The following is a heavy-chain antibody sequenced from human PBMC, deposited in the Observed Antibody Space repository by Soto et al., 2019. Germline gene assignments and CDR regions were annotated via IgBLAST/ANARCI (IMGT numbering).Heavy chain of an antibody. CDR1: GFSVSAYT. Sequence: QVQLVEFGGGVVQPGRSLRLSCAASGFSVSAYTVHWVRQAPGKGLEWVAVISSDGNHKYYTDSVKGRFAISRDTSTNTVFLQMSSLGPEDTAVYYCARWEQPLFDYWGQGTLVTVSS. CDR2: ISSDGNHK. D-gene: IGHD1-1*01. J-gene: IGHJ4*02. CDR3: ARWEQPLFDY. V-gene: IGHV3-30*09.